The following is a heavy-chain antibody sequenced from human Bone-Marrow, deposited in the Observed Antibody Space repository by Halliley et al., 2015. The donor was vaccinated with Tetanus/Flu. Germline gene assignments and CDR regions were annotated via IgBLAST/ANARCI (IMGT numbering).Heavy chain of an antibody. CDR2: IYSRGSP. Sequence: WIGYIYSRGSPSYNPSLASRGTLSVDTSKNQFSLSLSSVSGADTAVYYCARGSAIAVQPASAWGQGTLVTVSS. D-gene: IGHD1-1*01. J-gene: IGHJ5*02. CDR3: ARGSAIAVQPASA. V-gene: IGHV4-31*02.